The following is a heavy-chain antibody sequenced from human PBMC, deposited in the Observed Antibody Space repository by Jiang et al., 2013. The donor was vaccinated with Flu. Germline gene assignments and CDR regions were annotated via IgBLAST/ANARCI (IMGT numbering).Heavy chain of an antibody. D-gene: IGHD4-23*01. V-gene: IGHV1-46*01. CDR3: VRGTLITTVVEVIATYDY. Sequence: SGAEVKKPGASVRVSCKASGYSFITYYMHWVRQAPGQGLEWLGIIDPTDDTTIYAQKFQDRVTMTRDTSTGTVYMELSSLKYEDTAIYYCVRGTLITTVVEVIATYDYWGQGSLVTVSS. J-gene: IGHJ4*02. CDR2: IDPTDDTT. CDR1: GYSFITYY.